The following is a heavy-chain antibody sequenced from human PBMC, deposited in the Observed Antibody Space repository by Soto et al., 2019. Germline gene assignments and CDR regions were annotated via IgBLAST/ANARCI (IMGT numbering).Heavy chain of an antibody. J-gene: IGHJ6*02. D-gene: IGHD2-8*01. V-gene: IGHV4-34*02. CDR2: VDHRGST. CDR1: GESFSGYY. Sequence: QVHLQQRGAGLLKPSETLSLNCVVSGESFSGYYWSWIRQTPGMGLEWIGEVDHRGSTTYNPSLKNRASISIDSSKNLFSLELTSVTAADTALYFCARYEYANSLYGVDVWGQGTRVTVSS. CDR3: ARYEYANSLYGVDV.